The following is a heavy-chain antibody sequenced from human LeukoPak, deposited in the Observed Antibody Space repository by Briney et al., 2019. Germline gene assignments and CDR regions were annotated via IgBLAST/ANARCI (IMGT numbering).Heavy chain of an antibody. CDR2: IHHSGTT. CDR1: GGSFSGYY. J-gene: IGHJ4*02. CDR3: ARDSYGSGSYNY. Sequence: PSETLSLTCAVYGGSFSGYYRGWIRQPPGKGLEWVGSIHHSGTTYYNPSLKSRVTISLATSKNQFSLKLSSVTAADTAVYYCARDSYGSGSYNYWGQGTLVTVSS. V-gene: IGHV4-38-2*02. D-gene: IGHD3-10*01.